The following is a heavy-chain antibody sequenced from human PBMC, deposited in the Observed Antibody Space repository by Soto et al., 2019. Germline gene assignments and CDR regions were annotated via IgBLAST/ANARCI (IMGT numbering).Heavy chain of an antibody. CDR2: IYHSGST. V-gene: IGHV4-30-2*01. Sequence: LSLTCAVSGGSISSGGYSWSWIRQPPGKGLEWIGYIYHSGSTYYNPSLKSRVTISVDRSKNQFSLKLSSVTAADTAVYYCARAIEGYFDYWGQGTLVTVSS. CDR1: GGSISSGGYS. J-gene: IGHJ4*02. CDR3: ARAIEGYFDY.